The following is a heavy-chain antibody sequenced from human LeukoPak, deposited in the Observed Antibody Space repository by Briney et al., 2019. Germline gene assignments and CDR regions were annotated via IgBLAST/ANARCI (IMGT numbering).Heavy chain of an antibody. CDR3: ARGSDVLMVYGRGYNWFDP. D-gene: IGHD2-8*01. CDR2: INHSGST. Sequence: PSETLSLTCAVYGGSFSGYYWSWIRPPPGKGLEWIGEINHSGSTNYNPSLKSRVTISVDTSKNQFSLKLSSVTAADTAVYYCARGSDVLMVYGRGYNWFDPWGQGTLVTVSS. J-gene: IGHJ5*02. CDR1: GGSFSGYY. V-gene: IGHV4-34*01.